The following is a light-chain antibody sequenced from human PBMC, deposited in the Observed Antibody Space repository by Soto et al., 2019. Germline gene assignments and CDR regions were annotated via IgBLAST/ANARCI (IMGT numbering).Light chain of an antibody. CDR2: AAC. CDR3: QQSYITPRT. CDR1: QSISSS. V-gene: IGKV1-39*01. J-gene: IGKJ1*01. Sequence: DIQMTQSPSSLSASVRDRVTITCRASQSISSSLNWYQQKPGKAHKRLIYAACSLQRGEPSRFSGSGSGTDFTLTISSLQPEDFANYYCQQSYITPRTFGQGTKVEIK.